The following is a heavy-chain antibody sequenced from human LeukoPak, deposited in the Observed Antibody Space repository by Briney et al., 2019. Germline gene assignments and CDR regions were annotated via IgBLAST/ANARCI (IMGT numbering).Heavy chain of an antibody. D-gene: IGHD6-6*01. V-gene: IGHV1-46*01. Sequence: GASVKVSCKASGYTFTSYYMHWVRQAPGQGLEWMGIINPSGGSTSYAQKFQGRVTMTRDTSTSTAYMELRSLRSDDTAVYYCARDSVRPDYWGQGTLVTVSS. J-gene: IGHJ4*02. CDR3: ARDSVRPDY. CDR1: GYTFTSYY. CDR2: INPSGGST.